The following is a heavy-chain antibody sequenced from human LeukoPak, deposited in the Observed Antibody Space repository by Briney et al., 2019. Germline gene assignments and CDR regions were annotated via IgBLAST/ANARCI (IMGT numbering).Heavy chain of an antibody. J-gene: IGHJ5*02. CDR1: GDSVSSNSAA. V-gene: IGHV6-1*01. CDR2: TYYRSKWYN. D-gene: IGHD6-19*01. Sequence: SQTLSLTCAISGDSVSSNSAAWNWIRQSPSRGLEWLGRTYYRSKWYNDYAVSVKSRITIDPDTSKNQFSLQLNSVTPEDTAVYYCARGGIAVAGNNWFDPWGQGTLVTASS. CDR3: ARGGIAVAGNNWFDP.